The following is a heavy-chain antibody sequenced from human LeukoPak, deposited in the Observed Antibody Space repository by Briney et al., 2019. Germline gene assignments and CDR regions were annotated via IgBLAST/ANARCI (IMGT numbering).Heavy chain of an antibody. J-gene: IGHJ4*02. D-gene: IGHD4-23*01. CDR1: GGSISSYY. CDR3: ARAGATVVTLGAGVDY. V-gene: IGHV4-4*07. CDR2: IYTSGST. Sequence: SETLSLTCTVSGGSISSYYWSWIRQPAGKGLEWIGRIYTSGSTNYNPSLKSRVTMSVDTSKNQFSLKLSSVTAADTAVYYCARAGATVVTLGAGVDYWGQGTLVTVSS.